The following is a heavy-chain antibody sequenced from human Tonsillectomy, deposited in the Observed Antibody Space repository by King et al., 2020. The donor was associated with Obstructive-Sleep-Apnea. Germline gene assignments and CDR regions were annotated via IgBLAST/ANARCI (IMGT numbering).Heavy chain of an antibody. CDR1: GGTFSSYA. V-gene: IGHV1-69*10. Sequence: VQLVESGAEVKKPGSSVKVSCKASGGTFSSYAISWVRQAPGQRLEWMGGIIPILGIANYAQKFQGRVTITADKSTSTAYMELSSLRSEDTAVYYCARGGIVGATTPYYYYGMDVWGQGTTVTVSS. CDR2: IIPILGIA. J-gene: IGHJ6*02. D-gene: IGHD1-26*01. CDR3: ARGGIVGATTPYYYYGMDV.